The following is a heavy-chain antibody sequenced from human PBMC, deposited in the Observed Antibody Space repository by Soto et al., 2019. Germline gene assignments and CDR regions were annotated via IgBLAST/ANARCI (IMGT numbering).Heavy chain of an antibody. CDR1: GDSISSGNW. Sequence: QVRLQESGPGLVKPSGTLSLTCAVSGDSISSGNWWTWVRQPPGKGLEWIAEVYHSGITTYNPSLKSRVTMSVHNSKSQLSLSLTSVTAADTAIYYCARLYCSRSTGHGGYTWVEPWGQGTLVTVSS. V-gene: IGHV4-4*02. CDR3: ARLYCSRSTGHGGYTWVEP. D-gene: IGHD2-2*01. J-gene: IGHJ5*02. CDR2: VYHSGIT.